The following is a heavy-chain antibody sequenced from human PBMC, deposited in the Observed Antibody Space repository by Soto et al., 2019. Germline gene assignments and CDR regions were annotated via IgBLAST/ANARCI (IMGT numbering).Heavy chain of an antibody. J-gene: IGHJ6*02. CDR1: GFTFSSYE. CDR2: ISSSGATT. V-gene: IGHV3-48*03. Sequence: GGSLRLSCEASGFTFSSYEMNWVRQAPGKGLEWVSYISSSGATTNYPDSVRGRFTISSENAKDSVFLQMSSLRLEDTAVYSCAAAPTGVDVWGQGTTVTVS. CDR3: AAAPTGVDV. D-gene: IGHD6-13*01.